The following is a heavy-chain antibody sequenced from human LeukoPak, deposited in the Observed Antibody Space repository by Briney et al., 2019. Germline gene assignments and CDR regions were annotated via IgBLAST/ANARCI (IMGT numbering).Heavy chain of an antibody. CDR2: IYYSGST. V-gene: IGHV4-31*03. Sequence: PSETLSLTCTVSGGSISSGGYYWSWIRQHPGKGLEWIGYIYYSGSTYYNPSLKSRVTISVDTSKNQFSLKLSSVTAADTAVYYCARDSGYSSSWYYIDYWGQRTLVTVSS. CDR3: ARDSGYSSSWYYIDY. CDR1: GGSISSGGYY. J-gene: IGHJ4*02. D-gene: IGHD6-13*01.